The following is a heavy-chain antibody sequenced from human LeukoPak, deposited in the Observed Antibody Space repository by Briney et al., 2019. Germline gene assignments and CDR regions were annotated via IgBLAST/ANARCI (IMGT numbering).Heavy chain of an antibody. V-gene: IGHV4-30-2*01. CDR3: ARERTVSGSGYGFDY. CDR1: GGSISSGGYY. CDR2: IYHSGST. Sequence: SETLSLTCTVSGGSISSGGYYWSWIRQHPGKGLEWIGYIYHSGSTYYNPSLKSRVTISVDRSKNQFSLKLSSVTAADTAVYYCARERTVSGSGYGFDYWGQGTLVTVSS. J-gene: IGHJ4*02. D-gene: IGHD3-22*01.